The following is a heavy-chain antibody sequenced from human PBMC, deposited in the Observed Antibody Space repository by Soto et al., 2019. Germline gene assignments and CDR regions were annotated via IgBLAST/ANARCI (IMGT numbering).Heavy chain of an antibody. CDR1: GYTFTSYG. D-gene: IGHD3-10*01. CDR2: ISAYNGNT. Sequence: QVQLVQSGAEVKKPGASVKVSCKASGYTFTSYGIIWVRQAPGQGLEWMGWISAYNGNTNYAQKLQGRVTMTTDTSTSIAYMELRSLGSDNTAVYYCASNYLDSYGAGNTNYYGMDVWGQGTTVTVSS. CDR3: ASNYLDSYGAGNTNYYGMDV. V-gene: IGHV1-18*01. J-gene: IGHJ6*02.